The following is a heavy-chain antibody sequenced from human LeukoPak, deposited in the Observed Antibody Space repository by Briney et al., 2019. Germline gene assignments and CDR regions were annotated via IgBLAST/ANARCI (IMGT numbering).Heavy chain of an antibody. CDR3: ARVGNLVVPAAILYFDY. D-gene: IGHD2-2*01. V-gene: IGHV4-59*01. Sequence: SETLSLTCTVSGGSISSYYWSWIRQPPGKGLEWIGYIYYSGSTNYNPSLKSRVTISVDTSKNQFSLKLSSVTAADTAVYYCARVGNLVVPAAILYFDYWGQGTLVTVSS. CDR1: GGSISSYY. CDR2: IYYSGST. J-gene: IGHJ4*02.